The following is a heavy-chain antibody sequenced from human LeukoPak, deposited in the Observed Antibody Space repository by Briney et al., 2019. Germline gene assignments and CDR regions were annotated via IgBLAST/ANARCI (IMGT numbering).Heavy chain of an antibody. D-gene: IGHD3-3*02. CDR1: GFSLSSNY. CDR2: IYSGGGGT. J-gene: IGHJ4*02. Sequence: PGGSLRLSCVASGFSLSSNYINWVRQAPRKGLEWVSVIYSGGGGTYYADSVKGRFTISRDISKNTLYLQMNSLSAEDTAVYYCARGAFDWGQGTLVTVSS. V-gene: IGHV3-53*01. CDR3: ARGAFD.